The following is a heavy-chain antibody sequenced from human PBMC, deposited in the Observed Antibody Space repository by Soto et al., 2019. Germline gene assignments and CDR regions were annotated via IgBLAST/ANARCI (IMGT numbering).Heavy chain of an antibody. V-gene: IGHV1-58*01. CDR2: IVVGSGNT. Sequence: GASVKVSCKASGFTFTSSAVQWVRQARGQRLEWIGWIVVGSGNTNYAQKFQERVTITRDMSTSTAYMELSSLRSEDTAVYYCAADLPGAGTTTYYYGMDVWGQGTTVTVSS. CDR1: GFTFTSSA. J-gene: IGHJ6*02. CDR3: AADLPGAGTTTYYYGMDV. D-gene: IGHD1-7*01.